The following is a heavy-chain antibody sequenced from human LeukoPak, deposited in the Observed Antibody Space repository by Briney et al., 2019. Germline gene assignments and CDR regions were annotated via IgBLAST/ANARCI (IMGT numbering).Heavy chain of an antibody. V-gene: IGHV4-4*07. CDR3: ARSPRYYYDSSGYIFDY. D-gene: IGHD3-22*01. Sequence: SETLSLTCTVSGGSISSYYWSWIRQPAGKGLEWIGRIYTSGSTNYNPSLESRVTITVDKSKNQFSLKLSSVTAADTAVYYCARSPRYYYDSSGYIFDYWGQGTLVTVSS. CDR1: GGSISSYY. CDR2: IYTSGST. J-gene: IGHJ4*02.